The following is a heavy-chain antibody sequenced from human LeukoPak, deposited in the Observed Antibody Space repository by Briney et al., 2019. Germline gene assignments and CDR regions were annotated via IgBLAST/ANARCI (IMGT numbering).Heavy chain of an antibody. CDR3: ARAPSRVPAAIT. CDR1: GGSISSSSYY. Sequence: PSETLSLTCTVSGGSISSSSYYWGWIRQPPGKGLEWIGSIYYSGSTYYNPSLKSRVTISVDTSKNQFSLKLSSVTAADTAVYYCARAPSRVPAAITWGQGTLVTVSS. J-gene: IGHJ4*02. D-gene: IGHD2-2*01. V-gene: IGHV4-39*07. CDR2: IYYSGST.